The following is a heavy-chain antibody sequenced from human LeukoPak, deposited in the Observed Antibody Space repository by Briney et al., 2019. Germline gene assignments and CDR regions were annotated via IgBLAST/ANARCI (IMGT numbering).Heavy chain of an antibody. Sequence: ASVKVSCKASGYTFTSYYMHWVRQAPGQGLEWMGIINPSGGTTTYAQKFQGRVTMTRDTSTSTVYMELSSLRSEDTAVYYCARDSPNSSGYPLEGPWGQGTLVTVSS. CDR1: GYTFTSYY. CDR3: ARDSPNSSGYPLEGP. V-gene: IGHV1-46*01. CDR2: INPSGGTT. D-gene: IGHD3-22*01. J-gene: IGHJ5*02.